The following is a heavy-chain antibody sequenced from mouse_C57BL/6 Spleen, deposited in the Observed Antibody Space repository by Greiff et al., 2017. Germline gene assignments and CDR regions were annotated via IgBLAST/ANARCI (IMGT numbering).Heavy chain of an antibody. J-gene: IGHJ2*01. CDR3: TRSLYYYGSSYGY. D-gene: IGHD1-1*01. V-gene: IGHV1-15*01. CDR1: GYTFTDYE. Sequence: VKLQQSGAELVRPGASVTLSCKASGYTFTDYEMHWVKQTPVHGLEWIGAIDPETGGTAYNQKFKGKAILTADKSSSTAYMELRSLTSEDSAVYYCTRSLYYYGSSYGYWGQGTTLTVSS. CDR2: IDPETGGT.